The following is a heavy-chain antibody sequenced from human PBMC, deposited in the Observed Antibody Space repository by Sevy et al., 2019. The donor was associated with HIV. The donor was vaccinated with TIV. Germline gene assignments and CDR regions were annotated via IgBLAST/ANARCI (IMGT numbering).Heavy chain of an antibody. V-gene: IGHV3-23*01. D-gene: IGHD2-21*02. CDR3: AKTLQKLPFHPHYFDY. J-gene: IGHJ4*02. CDR2: ISATGGST. CDR1: GFTLGSYT. Sequence: GGSLRLSCAASGFTLGSYTMNWVRQAPGEGLEWVASISATGGSTYYADSVKGRFTISRDVSKGLLYLQMDSLTAEDTAIFYCAKTLQKLPFHPHYFDYWGQGTLVTVSS.